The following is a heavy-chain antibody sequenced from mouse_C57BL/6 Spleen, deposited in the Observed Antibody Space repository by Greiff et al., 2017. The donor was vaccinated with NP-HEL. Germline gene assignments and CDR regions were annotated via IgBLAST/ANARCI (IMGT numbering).Heavy chain of an antibody. J-gene: IGHJ3*01. Sequence: QVQLQQSGAELVRPGASVTLSCKASGYTFTDYEMHWVKQTPVHGLEWIGAIDPETGGTAYNQKFKGKAILTADKSSSTAYMELRSLTSEDSAVYYCTRNPPFTTVVATDAYWGQGTLVTVSA. CDR2: IDPETGGT. CDR3: TRNPPFTTVVATDAY. D-gene: IGHD1-1*01. CDR1: GYTFTDYE. V-gene: IGHV1-15*01.